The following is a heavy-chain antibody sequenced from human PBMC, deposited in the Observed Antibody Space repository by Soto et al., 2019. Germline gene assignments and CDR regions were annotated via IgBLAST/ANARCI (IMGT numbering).Heavy chain of an antibody. CDR3: ARDLLKKVGGYYYYGMDV. Sequence: WGSLRLSWAASGVTFSSYSMNWVRQAPGKGLEWVSSISSSSSYIYYADSVKGRFTISRDNAKNSLYLQMNSLRAEDTAVYYCARDLLKKVGGYYYYGMDVWGQGTTVTVSS. CDR1: GVTFSSYS. J-gene: IGHJ6*02. D-gene: IGHD1-26*01. V-gene: IGHV3-21*01. CDR2: ISSSSSYI.